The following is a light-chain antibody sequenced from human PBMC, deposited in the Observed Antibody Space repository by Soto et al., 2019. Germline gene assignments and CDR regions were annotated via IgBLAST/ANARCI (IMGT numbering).Light chain of an antibody. CDR2: AAS. CDR1: QNIASF. Sequence: DVQMTQSPSSLSASVGDRVTITCRASQNIASFLNWYQQRPGTAPKLLIYAASNLESGVPSRFSGRGSATDFTLSISSLQPEEFATYFCQQTYSMPVTFGQGTKLEMK. V-gene: IGKV1-39*01. CDR3: QQTYSMPVT. J-gene: IGKJ2*01.